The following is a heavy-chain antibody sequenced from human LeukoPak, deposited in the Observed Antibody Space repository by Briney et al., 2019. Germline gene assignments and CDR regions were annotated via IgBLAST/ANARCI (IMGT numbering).Heavy chain of an antibody. CDR1: GFTLSIPG. J-gene: IGHJ4*02. CDR2: MQLDGSNK. D-gene: IGHD2-2*01. CDR3: TRDGTKCCHDDY. V-gene: IGHV3-30*02. Sequence: GGSVPPFCAPSGFTLSIPGVQWARHPPGRGLEWVAFMQLDGSNKYHVDSVADRFSISRDNSKNKLYLQMNSLRAADTAVYYCTRDGTKCCHDDYWGQGTLVTVSS.